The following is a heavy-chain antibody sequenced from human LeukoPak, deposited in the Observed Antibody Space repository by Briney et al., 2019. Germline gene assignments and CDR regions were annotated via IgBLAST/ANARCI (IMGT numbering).Heavy chain of an antibody. CDR2: IYHSEST. CDR3: ARVDILTGYYSGFDY. V-gene: IGHV4-30-2*01. Sequence: SHPLSLTCADSGDSLTSGGSSWGWLRQPPGNGLQWCGNIYHSESTYSKPSLKRQITISVDRSKNQFSLKLSSVTAAETAVYYCARVDILTGYYSGFDYWGQGTLVTVSS. CDR1: GDSLTSGGSS. D-gene: IGHD3-9*01. J-gene: IGHJ4*02.